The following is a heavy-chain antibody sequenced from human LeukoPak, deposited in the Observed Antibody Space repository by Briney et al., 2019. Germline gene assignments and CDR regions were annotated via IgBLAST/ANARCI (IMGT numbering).Heavy chain of an antibody. J-gene: IGHJ4*02. CDR3: TTDQYYDFWSGFDY. D-gene: IGHD3-3*01. CDR1: GFTFSNAW. V-gene: IGHV3-15*01. CDR2: IKSKTDGGTT. Sequence: GGSLRLSCAASGFTFSNAWMSWVRQAPGKGLEWVGRIKSKTDGGTTDYAAPVKGRFTISRDDSKNTLYLQMNSLKTEDTAVYYSTTDQYYDFWSGFDYWGQGTLVTVSS.